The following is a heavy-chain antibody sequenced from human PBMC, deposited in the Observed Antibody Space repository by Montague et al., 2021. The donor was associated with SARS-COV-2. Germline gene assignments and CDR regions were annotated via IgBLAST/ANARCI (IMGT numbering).Heavy chain of an antibody. CDR2: TYYRSKWDS. J-gene: IGHJ3*02. Sequence: CAISGDSVSSKSVAWNWIRQSPSRGLEWLGRTYYRSKWDSDYAEAVKXXRVITPDTSKNQVSLQSNSVIPEDTAVYFCASSGITLTGLDAFDIWGQGTMVTVSS. V-gene: IGHV6-1*01. D-gene: IGHD3-9*01. CDR3: ASSGITLTGLDAFDI. CDR1: GDSVSSKSVA.